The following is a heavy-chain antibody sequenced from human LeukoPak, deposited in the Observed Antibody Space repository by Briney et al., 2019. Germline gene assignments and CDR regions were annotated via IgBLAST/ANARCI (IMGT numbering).Heavy chain of an antibody. V-gene: IGHV4-34*01. D-gene: IGHD5-12*01. J-gene: IGHJ4*02. CDR2: ISHSGST. CDR3: PAQYSGYVRLDY. Sequence: SETLSLTCAVYGGSFSGYYWSWIRQPPGKGLEWIGEISHSGSTNYNPSLKSRVTISVDTSKNQFSLKLSSVTAADTAVYYCPAQYSGYVRLDYWGQGTLVTVSS. CDR1: GGSFSGYY.